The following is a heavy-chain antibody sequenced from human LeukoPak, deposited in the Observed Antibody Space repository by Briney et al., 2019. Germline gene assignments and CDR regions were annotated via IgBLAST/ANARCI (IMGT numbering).Heavy chain of an antibody. V-gene: IGHV3-30-3*01. CDR3: AREGYYGSGSPPSLYFDY. Sequence: SGGSLRLSCAASGFTFRNYVIHWVRQAPGKGLEWVAVTSSDLNVKLHADSVKGRFTISRDNSRSTLYLQMNSLRPEDTAIYYCAREGYYGSGSPPSLYFDYWGQGTLVTVSS. CDR1: GFTFRNYV. CDR2: TSSDLNVK. J-gene: IGHJ4*02. D-gene: IGHD3-10*01.